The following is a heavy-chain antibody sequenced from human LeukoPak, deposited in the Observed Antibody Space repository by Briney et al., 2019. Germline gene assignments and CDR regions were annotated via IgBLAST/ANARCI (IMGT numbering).Heavy chain of an antibody. CDR1: GFTFDNYA. CDR2: ISWNSGSI. J-gene: IGHJ4*02. CDR3: AKATMIGDYFDY. V-gene: IGHV3-9*01. Sequence: GRSLRLSCAASGFTFDNYAMHWVRQAPGKGLEWVSGISWNSGSIGYADSVKGRFTISRDNAKNSLYLQMNSLRAEDTALYYCAKATMIGDYFDYWGQGTLVTVSS. D-gene: IGHD3-22*01.